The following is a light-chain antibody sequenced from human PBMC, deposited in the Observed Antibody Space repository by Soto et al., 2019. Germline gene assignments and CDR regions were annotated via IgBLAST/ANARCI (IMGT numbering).Light chain of an antibody. V-gene: IGLV2-8*01. CDR2: EVT. CDR3: SSYAGSNSYV. Sequence: QSALTQPPSASGSPGQSVTTSCTGTSSDVGVYNHVSWYQQHPGKAPKLMIFEVTKRPSGVPDRFSGSKSGNTASLTVSGLQAEDEADYYCSSYAGSNSYVFGTGTKVTVL. CDR1: SSDVGVYNH. J-gene: IGLJ1*01.